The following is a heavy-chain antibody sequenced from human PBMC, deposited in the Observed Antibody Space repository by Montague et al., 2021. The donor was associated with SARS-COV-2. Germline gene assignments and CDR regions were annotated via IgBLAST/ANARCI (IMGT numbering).Heavy chain of an antibody. J-gene: IGHJ4*02. V-gene: IGHV4-38-2*02. CDR2: IYHSGST. Sequence: SETLSLTCTVSGDSISSGYYWSWIRQPPGKGLEWIGSIYHSGSTYYNPSLKGRVTISVDTSKNQFSLKLSSVTAADTAVYHCARPQDCSTTSCHFDYWGQGTLVTVSS. CDR3: ARPQDCSTTSCHFDY. D-gene: IGHD2-2*01. CDR1: GDSISSGYY.